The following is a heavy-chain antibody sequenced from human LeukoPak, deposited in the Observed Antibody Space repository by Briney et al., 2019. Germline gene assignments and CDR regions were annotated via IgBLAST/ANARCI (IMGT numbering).Heavy chain of an antibody. CDR2: ISSSSSYI. CDR1: GFTFSSYS. J-gene: IGHJ4*02. V-gene: IGHV3-21*01. CDR3: AKEFNRGLPDY. Sequence: PGGSLRLSCAASGFTFSSYSMNWVRQAPGKGLEWVSSISSSSSYIYYADSVKGRFTISRDNSKNTLYLQMSSLRAEDTAVYYCAKEFNRGLPDYWGQETLVTVPS. D-gene: IGHD2-21*01.